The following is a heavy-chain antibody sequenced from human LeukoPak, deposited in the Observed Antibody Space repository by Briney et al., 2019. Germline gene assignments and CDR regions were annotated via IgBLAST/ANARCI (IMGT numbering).Heavy chain of an antibody. D-gene: IGHD7-27*01. CDR3: VRTPPNWGFDY. Sequence: ASVKVSCKASGYTFTSHDINWVRQAPGQGLEWMGWMSPNSGDTGYAQKFQGRVTMTSDSSISTAYMELSSLRSEDTAIYYCVRTPPNWGFDYWGQGTLVTVSS. V-gene: IGHV1-8*01. J-gene: IGHJ4*02. CDR2: MSPNSGDT. CDR1: GYTFTSHD.